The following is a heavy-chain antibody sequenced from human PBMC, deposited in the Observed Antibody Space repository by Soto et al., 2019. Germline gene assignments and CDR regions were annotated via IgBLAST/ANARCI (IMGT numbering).Heavy chain of an antibody. CDR2: NSYSGST. J-gene: IGHJ4*02. D-gene: IGHD3-22*01. CDR3: AREGGSYDSSGSFDY. CDR1: GASISSYY. V-gene: IGHV4-59*01. Sequence: PSETLSLTCTVSGASISSYYWSWFRQPPGRGLEWIGYNSYSGSTNYNPSLKSRLTISADTSKNHFSLKLRSVTAADTAVYYCAREGGSYDSSGSFDYWGQGTLVTVSS.